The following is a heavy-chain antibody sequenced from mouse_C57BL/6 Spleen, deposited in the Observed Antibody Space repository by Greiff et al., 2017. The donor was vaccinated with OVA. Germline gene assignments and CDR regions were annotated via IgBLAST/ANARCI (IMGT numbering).Heavy chain of an antibody. CDR2: INPNNGGT. CDR3: ARSGPTGAMDY. CDR1: GYTFTDYY. J-gene: IGHJ4*01. Sequence: VQLQQSGPELVKPGASVKISCKASGYTFTDYYMNWVKQSHGKSLEWIGDINPNNGGTSYNQKFKGKATLTVDKSSSTAYMELRSLTSEDSAVYYCARSGPTGAMDYWGQGTSVTVSS. D-gene: IGHD3-1*01. V-gene: IGHV1-26*01.